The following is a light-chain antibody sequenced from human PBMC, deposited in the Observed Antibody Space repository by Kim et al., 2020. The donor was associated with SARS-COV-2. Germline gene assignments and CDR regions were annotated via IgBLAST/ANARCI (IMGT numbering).Light chain of an antibody. CDR1: HTVGRY. V-gene: IGKV3-11*01. CDR2: DVS. Sequence: LPPEERATRSCRARHTVGRYSACYPQKPGQAPRLVIYDVSNRATGIPARFSGRGSGTDFTRTISSLDPEDFAVYYCQQRIKWPLTFGGGTKVDIK. J-gene: IGKJ4*01. CDR3: QQRIKWPLT.